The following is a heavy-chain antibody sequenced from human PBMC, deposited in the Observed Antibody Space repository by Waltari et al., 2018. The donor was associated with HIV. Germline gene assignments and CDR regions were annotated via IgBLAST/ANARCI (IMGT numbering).Heavy chain of an antibody. CDR2: IKSEGKEK. CDR1: GFTFSSHW. CDR3: VRENDFGTIFFNYYYAMDV. D-gene: IGHD3-3*01. J-gene: IGHJ6*02. Sequence: MQLVESGGGLVQRGGSLRLSCAASGFTFSSHWMSWVRPAPGKELDGVANIKSEGKEKYYLNTVRGRFTSSGYNANNSLYLDMNRLRDEDTAVYYCVRENDFGTIFFNYYYAMDVWGQGTSVTV. V-gene: IGHV3-7*01.